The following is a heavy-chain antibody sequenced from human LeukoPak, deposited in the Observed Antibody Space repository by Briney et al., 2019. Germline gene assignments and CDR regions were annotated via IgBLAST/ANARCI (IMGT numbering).Heavy chain of an antibody. CDR3: ARVVVVPAAIGYYYYYMDV. V-gene: IGHV4-39*07. CDR2: IYYSGST. J-gene: IGHJ6*03. CDR1: GGSISSSSYC. D-gene: IGHD2-2*01. Sequence: SETLSLTCTVSGGSISSSSYCRGWVRQPPGKWLEWIGSIYYSGSTYYNPSLKSRVTISLDTSKNQFSLKLSSVTAADTAVYYCARVVVVPAAIGYYYYYMDVWGKGTTVTVSS.